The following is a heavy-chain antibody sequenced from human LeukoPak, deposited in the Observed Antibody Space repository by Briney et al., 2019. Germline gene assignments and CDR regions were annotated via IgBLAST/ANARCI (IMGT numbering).Heavy chain of an antibody. J-gene: IGHJ5*02. Sequence: PSETLSLTCTVSGGSISSYYWSWIRQPPGKGLEWIGYIYYSGSTNYNPSLKSRVTISVDTSKNQFSLKLSSVTAADTAVYYCAREGSLYDSSDYYLSWFDPWGQGTLVTVSS. V-gene: IGHV4-59*01. CDR3: AREGSLYDSSDYYLSWFDP. D-gene: IGHD3-22*01. CDR2: IYYSGST. CDR1: GGSISSYY.